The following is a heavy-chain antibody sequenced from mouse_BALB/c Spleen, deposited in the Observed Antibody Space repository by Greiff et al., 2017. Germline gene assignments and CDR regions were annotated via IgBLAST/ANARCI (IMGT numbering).Heavy chain of an antibody. CDR2: IYPGNGDT. Sequence: QVQLQQPGAELVKPGASVKMSCKASGYTFTSYNMHWVKQTPGQGLEWIGAIYPGNGDTSYNQKFKGKATLTADKSSSTAYMQLSSLTSEDSAVYYCARGLGPFAYWGQGTLVTVSA. J-gene: IGHJ3*01. CDR3: ARGLGPFAY. V-gene: IGHV1-12*01. D-gene: IGHD3-1*01. CDR1: GYTFTSYN.